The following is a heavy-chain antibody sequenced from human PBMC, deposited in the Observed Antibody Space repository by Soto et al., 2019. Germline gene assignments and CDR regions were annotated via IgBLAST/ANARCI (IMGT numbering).Heavy chain of an antibody. CDR3: ATSGECGGDCYVYRMDV. V-gene: IGHV1-69*13. CDR1: GGSFNSFA. CDR2: IIPIFGAA. D-gene: IGHD2-21*02. Sequence: GASVKVSCKASGGSFNSFAISWVRRAPGQGLEWMGGIIPIFGAASYGQRIQGRVTITADESTSTAFMELSSLRSEDTAVYYCATSGECGGDCYVYRMDVWGQGTTVTVSS. J-gene: IGHJ6*02.